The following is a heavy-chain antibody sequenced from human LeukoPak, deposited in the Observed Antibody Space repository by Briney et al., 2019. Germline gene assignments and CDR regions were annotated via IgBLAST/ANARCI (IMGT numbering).Heavy chain of an antibody. CDR1: VFTFSDNY. CDR2: ISPSGTDI. D-gene: IGHD1-14*01. V-gene: IGHV3-11*01. Sequence: GGSLRLSCAVSVFTFSDNYMTWIRQAPGKGLESVSYISPSGTDISYADSVKGRFTISRDNAKNSLYLQMNSLRAEDTAVYYCSRDPRNLDYWGQGTPVTVSS. CDR3: SRDPRNLDY. J-gene: IGHJ4*02.